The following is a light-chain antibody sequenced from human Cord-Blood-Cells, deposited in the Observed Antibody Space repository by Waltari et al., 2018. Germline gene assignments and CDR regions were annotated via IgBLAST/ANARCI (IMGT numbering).Light chain of an antibody. CDR2: DAS. J-gene: IGKJ2*01. CDR3: QQRSNWPPMYT. V-gene: IGKV3-11*01. CDR1: QSVSSY. Sequence: EIVLTQSPATLSLSPGERATLSCRASQSVSSYLAWYQQKPGQAPRLLIYDASNRATSIPDRFSGSGSGTDFTLTISSLEPEDFAVYYCQQRSNWPPMYTFGQGTKLEIK.